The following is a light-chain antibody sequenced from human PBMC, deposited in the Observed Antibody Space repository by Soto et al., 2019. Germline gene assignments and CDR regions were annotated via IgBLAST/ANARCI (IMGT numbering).Light chain of an antibody. CDR1: QSVSDNY. Sequence: EVVLTQSPGTLSLSVGERATLSCRASQSVSDNYLSWYQQKPGQAPRLLIYGASSRATGIPDRFSGSGSGTDFTLIISRLEPEDFAVYYCQQYGGSPLYTFGQGTKLEI. V-gene: IGKV3-20*01. J-gene: IGKJ2*01. CDR2: GAS. CDR3: QQYGGSPLYT.